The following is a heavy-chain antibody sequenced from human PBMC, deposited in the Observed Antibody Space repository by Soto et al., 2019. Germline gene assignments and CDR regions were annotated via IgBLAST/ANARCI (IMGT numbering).Heavy chain of an antibody. CDR1: GFTFSNYA. CDR2: ISGSGIST. J-gene: IGHJ4*02. V-gene: IGHV3-23*01. D-gene: IGHD2-15*01. CDR3: ARGGDCSGGSCLDFDS. Sequence: EVQLLESGGGLVQPGGSLRLSCAVSGFTFSNYAMSWVRQATGKGLEWVSAISGSGISTYYADSVKGRFTISRDNSKNTLYLQMNSLRADDTAVYYCARGGDCSGGSCLDFDSWGQGTLVTVPS.